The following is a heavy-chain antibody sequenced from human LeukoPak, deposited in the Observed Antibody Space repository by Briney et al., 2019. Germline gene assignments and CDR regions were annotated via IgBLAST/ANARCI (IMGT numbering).Heavy chain of an antibody. J-gene: IGHJ6*03. CDR1: GYTFTGYY. CDR3: ARDHHDGSYYGSYHYYMDV. CDR2: INPNSGGT. D-gene: IGHD1-26*01. Sequence: ASVKVSCKASGYTFTGYYMHWVRQAPGQGLEWMGWINPNSGGTNYAQKFQGRVTMTRDTSISTAYMELSRLRSDDTAVYYCARDHHDGSYYGSYHYYMDVWGKGTTVTVSS. V-gene: IGHV1-2*02.